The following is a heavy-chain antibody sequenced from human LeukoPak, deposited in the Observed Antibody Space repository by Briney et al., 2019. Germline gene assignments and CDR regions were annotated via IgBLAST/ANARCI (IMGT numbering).Heavy chain of an antibody. V-gene: IGHV3-49*05. CDR2: IRSKAYGGTT. CDR1: GFTFGDYA. J-gene: IGHJ4*02. CDR3: TRVPYDFWSGYYSCDY. Sequence: KPGRSLRLSCIASGFTFGDYAMSWFRQAPGKGLEWVGFIRSKAYGGTTEYAASVKGRLTISRDDSKSVAYLQMNSLKTEDTAVYYCTRVPYDFWSGYYSCDYWGQGTLVTVSS. D-gene: IGHD3-3*01.